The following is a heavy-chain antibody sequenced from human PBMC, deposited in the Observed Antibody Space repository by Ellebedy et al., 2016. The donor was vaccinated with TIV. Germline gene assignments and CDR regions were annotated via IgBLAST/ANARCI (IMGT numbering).Heavy chain of an antibody. CDR1: GFTFSNYA. CDR3: VRSQIYGAHGVDYFEY. Sequence: GESLKISCAASGFTFSNYAMSWVRQAPGKGLEWVSAISSGGGSTYYADSVKGRFTISRDNFKNTLFLQMNSLRAEDTAMYYCVRSQIYGAHGVDYFEYWGQGTLVTVSS. D-gene: IGHD4-17*01. V-gene: IGHV3-23*01. CDR2: ISSGGGST. J-gene: IGHJ4*02.